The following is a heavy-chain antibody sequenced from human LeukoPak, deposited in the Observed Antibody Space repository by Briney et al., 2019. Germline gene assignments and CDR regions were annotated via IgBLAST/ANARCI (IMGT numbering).Heavy chain of an antibody. V-gene: IGHV4-4*02. CDR2: INHSGST. J-gene: IGHJ4*02. CDR3: ARRNDSSGYFDY. Sequence: SETLSLTCAVSGGSISSRNWWSWVRQPPGKGLEWIGEINHSGSTNYNPSLKSRVTISVDTSKNQFSLKLSSVTAADTAVYYCARRNDSSGYFDYWGQGTLVTVSS. CDR1: GGSISSRNW. D-gene: IGHD6-25*01.